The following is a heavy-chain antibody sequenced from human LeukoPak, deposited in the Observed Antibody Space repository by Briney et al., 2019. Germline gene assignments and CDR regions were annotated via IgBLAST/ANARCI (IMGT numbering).Heavy chain of an antibody. V-gene: IGHV4-30-4*08. CDR3: ARTAKYCSSTSCPPD. CDR1: GGSISSGDYY. J-gene: IGHJ4*02. CDR2: IYYSGST. Sequence: PSETLSLTCTVSGGSISSGDYYWSWIRQPPGKGLEWIGYIYYSGSTYYNPSLKSRVTMSVDTSKNQFSLKLSSVTAADTAVYYCARTAKYCSSTSCPPDWGQGTLVTVSS. D-gene: IGHD2-2*01.